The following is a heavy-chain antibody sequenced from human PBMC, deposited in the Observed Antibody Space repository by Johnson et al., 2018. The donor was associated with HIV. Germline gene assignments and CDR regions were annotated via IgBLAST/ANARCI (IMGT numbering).Heavy chain of an antibody. Sequence: QVQLVESGGGVVQPGRSLRLSCAASGFTFSSYAMHWVRQAPGKGLECVAVISYDGSNKYYADSVKGRFTISRVNSKNMLYLQMNSLRVEDTAVYYCAKEGSRGTVTQAPDAFDIWGQGTVVTVSS. CDR2: ISYDGSNK. D-gene: IGHD4-17*01. CDR3: AKEGSRGTVTQAPDAFDI. V-gene: IGHV3-30*04. CDR1: GFTFSSYA. J-gene: IGHJ3*02.